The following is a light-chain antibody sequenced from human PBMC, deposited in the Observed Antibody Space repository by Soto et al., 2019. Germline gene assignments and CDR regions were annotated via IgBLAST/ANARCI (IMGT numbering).Light chain of an antibody. V-gene: IGLV2-14*01. CDR3: SSYTSGTTLV. CDR2: DVS. CDR1: SSDVGGYKY. J-gene: IGLJ2*01. Sequence: QSVLTQPASVSGSPGQSITISCTGTSSDVGGYKYVSWYQQHPGKAPKLMIYDVSSRPSGISNRFSGSKSGNTASLTISGLQAEDEADYYCSSYTSGTTLVFGGGTKLTVL.